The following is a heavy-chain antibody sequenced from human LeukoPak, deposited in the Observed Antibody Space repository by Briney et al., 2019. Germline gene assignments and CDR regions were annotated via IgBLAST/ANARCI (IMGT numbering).Heavy chain of an antibody. D-gene: IGHD3-22*01. V-gene: IGHV4-31*02. CDR3: ARGDSSGYYRYWHFDL. CDR1: AFSISNVDYY. CDR2: IYYTGST. Sequence: PSETLSFTATVSAFSISNVDYYWSCIRQHPEKGLISNGSIYYTGSTYYNPSLKSRVTISVDTSKNQFSLKLSSVTAADTAVYYCARGDSSGYYRYWHFDLWGRGTLVTVSS. J-gene: IGHJ2*01.